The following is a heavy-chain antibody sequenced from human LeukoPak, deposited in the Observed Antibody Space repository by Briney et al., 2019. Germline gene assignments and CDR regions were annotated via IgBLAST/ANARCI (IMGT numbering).Heavy chain of an antibody. V-gene: IGHV3-69-1*01. CDR1: GFTFSAYA. CDR2: IGSDNKP. CDR3: ARDLRDFDY. D-gene: IGHD3-16*01. Sequence: PGGSLRLSCEASGFTFSAYAMTWVRQAPGKGLEWVSSIGSDNKPHYSESVKGRFAISRDNAKNSLYLQMNSLKAEDAAVYYCARDLRDFDYWGQGTLVTVSS. J-gene: IGHJ4*02.